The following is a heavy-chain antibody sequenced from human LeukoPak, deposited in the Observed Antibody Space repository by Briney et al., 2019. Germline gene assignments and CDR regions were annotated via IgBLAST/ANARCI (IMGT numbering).Heavy chain of an antibody. D-gene: IGHD6-6*01. CDR1: GFTFSSYA. CDR2: ISGGGGTT. V-gene: IGHV3-23*01. J-gene: IGHJ4*02. CDR3: AKVTLASGNFDS. Sequence: PGGSLRLSCAASGFTFSSYAMTWVRQAPGKGLEWVSTISGGGGTTYYADSVKGHFAISRDNSKNTLYLQMNSLRAEDTAVYYCAKVTLASGNFDSWGQGTLVTVSS.